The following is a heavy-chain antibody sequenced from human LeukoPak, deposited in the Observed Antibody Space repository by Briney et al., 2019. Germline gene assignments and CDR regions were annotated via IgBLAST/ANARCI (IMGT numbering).Heavy chain of an antibody. CDR3: ARVRAGYCTSTSCYTGMDV. CDR2: ISGSGGST. J-gene: IGHJ6*02. CDR1: GFTFSSYA. V-gene: IGHV3-23*01. D-gene: IGHD2-2*01. Sequence: RGSLRLSCAASGFTFSSYAMSWVRQAPGKGLEWVSAISGSGGSTYYADSVRGRFTISRDDSKFTLYMQMNSLRAEDTAVYYCARVRAGYCTSTSCYTGMDVWGQGTTVTVSS.